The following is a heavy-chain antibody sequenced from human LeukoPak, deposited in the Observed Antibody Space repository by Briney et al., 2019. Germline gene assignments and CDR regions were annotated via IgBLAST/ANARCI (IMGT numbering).Heavy chain of an antibody. D-gene: IGHD3-10*01. J-gene: IGHJ6*02. Sequence: SQTLSLTFAISGDSVSSNSAAWNWIRQSPSRGLEWLGRTYYRSKWYNDYAVSVKSRITINPDTSKNQFSLQLNSVTPEDTAVYYCARDGVWFGELSYYYYGMDVWGQGTTVTVSS. CDR2: TYYRSKWYN. V-gene: IGHV6-1*01. CDR1: GDSVSSNSAA. CDR3: ARDGVWFGELSYYYYGMDV.